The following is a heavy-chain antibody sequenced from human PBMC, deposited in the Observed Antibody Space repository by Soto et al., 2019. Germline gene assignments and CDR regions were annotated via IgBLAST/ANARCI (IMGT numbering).Heavy chain of an antibody. V-gene: IGHV3-30*03. J-gene: IGHJ2*01. D-gene: IGHD3-16*01. CDR2: ISYDGKQT. CDR3: ARDGWGSNWYYDL. Sequence: GGSLRLSCGAPGVTFKDYGMHWVRQAPGKGLEWVAVISYDGKQTYYADSVKGRFTISKDKSKRTLFLQMNSLRVDDTAVYYCARDGWGSNWYYDLWGRGTLVTVSS. CDR1: GVTFKDYG.